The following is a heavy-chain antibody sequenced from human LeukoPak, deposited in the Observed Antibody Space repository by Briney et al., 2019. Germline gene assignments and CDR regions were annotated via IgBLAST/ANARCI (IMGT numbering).Heavy chain of an antibody. CDR2: INHSGST. J-gene: IGHJ5*02. CDR3: ARGRFLEWLLLVNWFDP. D-gene: IGHD3-3*01. CDR1: GFTFSSYS. V-gene: IGHV4-34*01. Sequence: PGGSLRLSCAASGFTFSSYSMNWIRQPPGKGLEWIGEINHSGSTNYNPSLKSRVTISVDTSKNQFSLKLSSVTAADTAVYYCARGRFLEWLLLVNWFDPWGQGTLVTVSS.